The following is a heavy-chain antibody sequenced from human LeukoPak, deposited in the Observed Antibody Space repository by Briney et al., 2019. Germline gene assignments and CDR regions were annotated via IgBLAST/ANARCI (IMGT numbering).Heavy chain of an antibody. Sequence: PGGSLRLSCAASGFTFSNYVMSWVRAAPGKGLEWVSTISYSGDTTSYTDSVKGRFTISRHNSKNTLYLQMNSLRAEDTAVYYCARDFYYYGSGSNNPGYYYYGMDVWGQGTTVTVSS. J-gene: IGHJ6*02. V-gene: IGHV3-23*01. D-gene: IGHD3-10*01. CDR2: ISYSGDTT. CDR3: ARDFYYYGSGSNNPGYYYYGMDV. CDR1: GFTFSNYV.